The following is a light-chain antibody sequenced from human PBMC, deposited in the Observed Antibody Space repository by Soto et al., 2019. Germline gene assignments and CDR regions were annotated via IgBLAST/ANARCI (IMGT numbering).Light chain of an antibody. CDR2: ASS. CDR1: QNISTS. CDR3: QQYNEWRRS. Sequence: DIQMTQSPAAMSASVGDGVTITCRASQNISTSLAWFHQKPGQAPKLLIYASSRLQGGVPERFSANGSGTEFTLTISSLQPEDFATYYCQQYNEWRRSFGGGTKV. V-gene: IGKV1-17*03. J-gene: IGKJ4*02.